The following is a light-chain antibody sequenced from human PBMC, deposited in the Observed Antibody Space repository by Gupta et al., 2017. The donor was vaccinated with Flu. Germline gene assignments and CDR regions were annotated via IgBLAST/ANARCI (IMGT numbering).Light chain of an antibody. CDR1: QSVLYSSNNKNY. CDR3: QQYYSTPYT. Sequence: INCKSSQSVLYSSNNKNYLAWYQQKPGQPPKLLIYWASTRESGVPDRFSASGSGTDFTLTISSLQAEDVAVYYCQQYYSTPYTFGQGTKLEIK. J-gene: IGKJ2*01. V-gene: IGKV4-1*01. CDR2: WAS.